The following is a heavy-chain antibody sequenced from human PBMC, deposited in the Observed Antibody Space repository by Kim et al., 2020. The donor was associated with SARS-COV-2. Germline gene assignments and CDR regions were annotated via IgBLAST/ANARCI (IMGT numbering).Heavy chain of an antibody. Sequence: ASVKVSCKASGYTFTSYAMHWVRQAPGQRLEWMGWINAGNGNTKYSQKFQGRVTITRDTSASTAYMELSSLRSEDTAVYYCARLWPYYYDSSWLFDPWGQGTLVTVSS. J-gene: IGHJ5*02. CDR3: ARLWPYYYDSSWLFDP. CDR1: GYTFTSYA. D-gene: IGHD3-22*01. V-gene: IGHV1-3*01. CDR2: INAGNGNT.